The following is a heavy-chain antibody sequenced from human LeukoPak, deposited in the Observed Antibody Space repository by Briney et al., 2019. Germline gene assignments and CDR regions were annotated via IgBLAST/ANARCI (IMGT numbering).Heavy chain of an antibody. Sequence: GGSLRLSCAASGFTFSSYGMHWVRQAPGKGLEWVAFIRYDGSNKYYADSVKGRFTISRDNSKNTLYLHMNSLRAKDTAVYYCASALNCSGGSCRLGSVDWGQGTLVTVSS. D-gene: IGHD2-15*01. J-gene: IGHJ4*02. CDR1: GFTFSSYG. CDR2: IRYDGSNK. CDR3: ASALNCSGGSCRLGSVD. V-gene: IGHV3-30*02.